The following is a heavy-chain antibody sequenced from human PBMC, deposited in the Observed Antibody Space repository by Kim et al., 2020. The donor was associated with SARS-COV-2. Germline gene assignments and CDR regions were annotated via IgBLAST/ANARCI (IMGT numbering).Heavy chain of an antibody. J-gene: IGHJ4*02. D-gene: IGHD6-13*01. CDR3: ARVVSSSWYIDY. Sequence: KYSQKFQGRVTITRDTSASAAYMELSSLRSEDTAVYYCARVVSSSWYIDYWGQGTLVTVSS. V-gene: IGHV1-3*01.